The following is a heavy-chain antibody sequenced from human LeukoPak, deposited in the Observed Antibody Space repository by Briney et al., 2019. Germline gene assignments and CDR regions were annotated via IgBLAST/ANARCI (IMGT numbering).Heavy chain of an antibody. Sequence: PSETLSLTCTVSGGSISRYYWSWIRQPPGKGLEWIGYIYTSGSTNYNPSLKSRVTISVDTSKNQFSLKLSSVTAADTAVYYCARHNRITMVRGVIIDNYWFDPWGQGTLVTVSS. V-gene: IGHV4-4*09. J-gene: IGHJ5*02. CDR2: IYTSGST. CDR3: ARHNRITMVRGVIIDNYWFDP. CDR1: GGSISRYY. D-gene: IGHD3-10*01.